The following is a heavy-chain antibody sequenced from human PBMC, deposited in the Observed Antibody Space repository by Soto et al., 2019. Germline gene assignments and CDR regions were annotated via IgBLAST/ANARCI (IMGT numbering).Heavy chain of an antibody. CDR1: GFIFSDYG. Sequence: GGSLRLSCAASGFIFSDYGMHWVRQAPGTGLEWMAIISSDGSDKYYADSVKGRFTISRDNSKNTLYLQMNSLRAEGTAVYYCAKNHLPQSYYDLPWFDPWGQGTLVTVSS. D-gene: IGHD3-3*01. CDR2: ISSDGSDK. CDR3: AKNHLPQSYYDLPWFDP. J-gene: IGHJ5*02. V-gene: IGHV3-30*18.